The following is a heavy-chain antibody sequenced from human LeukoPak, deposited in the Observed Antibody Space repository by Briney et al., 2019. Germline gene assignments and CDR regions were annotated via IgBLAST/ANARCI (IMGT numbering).Heavy chain of an antibody. CDR2: IYYSVST. CDR1: GGSISSYY. D-gene: IGHD5-18*01. CDR3: ARGAAMVGY. Sequence: PSETLSLTCTVSGGSISSYYWSWIRQPPGKGREWIGYIYYSVSTNYNPSLKSRVSISVDPSKNQLSLKLSSVTAADTAVYYCARGAAMVGYWGQGTLVTVSS. V-gene: IGHV4-59*01. J-gene: IGHJ4*02.